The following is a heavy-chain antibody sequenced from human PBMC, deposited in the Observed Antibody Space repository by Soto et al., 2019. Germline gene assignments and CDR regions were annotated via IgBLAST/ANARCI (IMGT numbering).Heavy chain of an antibody. CDR3: AKDKGVFNWATSYFDY. J-gene: IGHJ4*02. D-gene: IGHD1-1*01. Sequence: RXLSCAASGFTFSIYSMHWVRQAPGKGLEWVALTSYDGNNEYYTDSVKGRFTISRDNSKNTLFLQMNSPRPEDTAVYYCAKDKGVFNWATSYFDYWGQGALVTVSS. V-gene: IGHV3-30*18. CDR2: TSYDGNNE. CDR1: GFTFSIYS.